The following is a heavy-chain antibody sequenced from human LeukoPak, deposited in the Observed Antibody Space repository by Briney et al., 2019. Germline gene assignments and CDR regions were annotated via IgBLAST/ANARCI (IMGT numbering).Heavy chain of an antibody. J-gene: IGHJ4*02. D-gene: IGHD4-17*01. V-gene: IGHV4-31*03. Sequence: SETLSLTCTVSRGSISSGGYYWSWIRQHPGKGLEWIGYIYFSGSTYYTPSLKSRVTISVDSSKNQFSLRLSSVTAADTAVYYCARGPYDYGYYGAPDYWGQGTLVTVSS. CDR1: RGSISSGGYY. CDR2: IYFSGST. CDR3: ARGPYDYGYYGAPDY.